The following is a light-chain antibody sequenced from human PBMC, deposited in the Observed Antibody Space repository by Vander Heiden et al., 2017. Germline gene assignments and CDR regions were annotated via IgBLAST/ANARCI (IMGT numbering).Light chain of an antibody. J-gene: IGKJ2*02. CDR3: QQYINWPPARGT. V-gene: IGKV3-15*01. CDR1: QSVNSS. CDR2: GAS. Sequence: EMEMTQSPATLSVSPGETATLSCRASQSVNSSLAWYQQRPDQAPRLLIYGASTRATGIPVRFSGSGSGTEFTLTISSLQSEDVALYYCQQYINWPPARGTFGQGTKLEI.